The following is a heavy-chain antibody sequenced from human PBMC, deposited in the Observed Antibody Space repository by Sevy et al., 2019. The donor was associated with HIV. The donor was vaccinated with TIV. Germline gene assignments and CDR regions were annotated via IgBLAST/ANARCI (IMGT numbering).Heavy chain of an antibody. V-gene: IGHV1-69*13. D-gene: IGHD3-3*01. CDR2: IIPIFGTA. Sequence: ASVKVSCKASGGTFSSYAISWVRQAPGQGLEWMGGIIPIFGTANYAQKFQGRVTITADESTSTAYMELSSLRSEDTAVYYCASWSGRGLRFLEELNSFDPWGQGTLVTVSS. CDR3: ASWSGRGLRFLEELNSFDP. CDR1: GGTFSSYA. J-gene: IGHJ5*02.